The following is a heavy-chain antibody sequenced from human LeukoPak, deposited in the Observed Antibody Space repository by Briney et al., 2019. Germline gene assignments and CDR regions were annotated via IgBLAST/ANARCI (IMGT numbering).Heavy chain of an antibody. Sequence: SETLSLTCTVSGGSISSYYWSWIRQPPGKGLEWIGYIYYSGSTNYHPSLKSRVTISVDTSKNQFSLKLSSVTAADTAVYYCARTERYYDFWSGTSYGMDVWGQGTTVTVSS. V-gene: IGHV4-59*01. D-gene: IGHD3-3*01. CDR3: ARTERYYDFWSGTSYGMDV. J-gene: IGHJ6*02. CDR1: GGSISSYY. CDR2: IYYSGST.